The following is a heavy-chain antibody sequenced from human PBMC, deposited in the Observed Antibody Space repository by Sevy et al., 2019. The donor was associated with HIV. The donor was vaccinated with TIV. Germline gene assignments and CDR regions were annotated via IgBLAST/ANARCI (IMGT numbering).Heavy chain of an antibody. V-gene: IGHV4-59*01. D-gene: IGHD1-1*01. Sequence: SETLSLTCSVSGGSISSYFWTWVRQSPGKGLEWIGNIYFTGNTDYSPSLKSRVTLSLDTSKSHFSLILSSVTAADTAVSYCARDSTTRPRVLDYWGQGTLVTVSS. CDR2: IYFTGNT. CDR1: GGSISSYF. CDR3: ARDSTTRPRVLDY. J-gene: IGHJ4*02.